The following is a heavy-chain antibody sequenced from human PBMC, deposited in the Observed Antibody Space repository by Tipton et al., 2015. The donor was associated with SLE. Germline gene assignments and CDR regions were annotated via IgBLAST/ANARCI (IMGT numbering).Heavy chain of an antibody. CDR1: GGSFSGYY. Sequence: TLSLTCAVYGGSFSGYYWSWIRQPPGKGLEWIGEINHRGSTNYNPSLKSRVTISVDTSKNQFSLKLSSVTAADTAVYYCARGTTRAFDYWGQGTLVTVSS. V-gene: IGHV4-34*01. J-gene: IGHJ4*02. D-gene: IGHD1-1*01. CDR3: ARGTTRAFDY. CDR2: INHRGST.